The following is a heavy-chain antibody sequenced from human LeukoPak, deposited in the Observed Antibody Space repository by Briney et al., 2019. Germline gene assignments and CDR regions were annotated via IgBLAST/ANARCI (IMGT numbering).Heavy chain of an antibody. CDR2: IWPSDSDT. CDR1: GYNFNTYW. D-gene: IGHD1-26*01. V-gene: IGHV5-51*01. Sequence: GESLKISCKGSGYNFNTYWVAWVRQMPGKGLEWMGIIWPSDSDTRYSPSFQGQVTISADKSINTAYLQWSSLKASDTAIYFCARRISGYYIDYWGQGTLVTVSS. J-gene: IGHJ4*02. CDR3: ARRISGYYIDY.